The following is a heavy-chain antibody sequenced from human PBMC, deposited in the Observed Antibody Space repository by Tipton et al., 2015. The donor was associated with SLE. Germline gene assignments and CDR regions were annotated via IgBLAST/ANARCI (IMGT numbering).Heavy chain of an antibody. V-gene: IGHV3-49*03. Sequence: RSLRLSCTASGFIFGDYAMSWFRQAPGKGLEWVGFIRSKVYGGTSEYAASVKGRFSISIDDSKRIAYLQMNSLKTEDTAVYYCARGARGPDYWGQGPLVTVSS. CDR3: ARGARGPDY. CDR1: GFIFGDYA. CDR2: IRSKVYGGTS. D-gene: IGHD6-6*01. J-gene: IGHJ4*02.